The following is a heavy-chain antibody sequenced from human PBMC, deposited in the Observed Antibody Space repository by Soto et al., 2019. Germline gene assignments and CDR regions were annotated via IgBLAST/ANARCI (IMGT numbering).Heavy chain of an antibody. CDR1: GFTFSSYA. CDR3: ASTVRFLEWFPRYYGMDV. D-gene: IGHD3-3*01. CDR2: IYSGGST. J-gene: IGHJ6*02. Sequence: GGSLGLSGAASGFTFSSYAMAWVGQAPGKGLEWVSVIYSGGSTYYADSVKGRFTISRDNSKNTLYLPMNSLRAEDTAVYYCASTVRFLEWFPRYYGMDVWGQGTTVPVS. V-gene: IGHV3-53*01.